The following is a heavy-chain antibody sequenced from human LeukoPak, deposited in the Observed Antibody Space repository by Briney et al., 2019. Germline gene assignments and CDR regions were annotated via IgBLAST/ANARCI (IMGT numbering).Heavy chain of an antibody. CDR3: ARDQTGITVAATGWFDP. D-gene: IGHD6-19*01. V-gene: IGHV3-11*04. CDR1: GFTFSDYY. Sequence: GGSLRLSCAASGFTFSDYYMSWISQAPGRGLEWVSYISNSGTTRYYADSVKGRFTISRDNTKNSLYLQMNSLRAEDTAVYYCARDQTGITVAATGWFDPWGQGTLVTVSS. CDR2: ISNSGTTR. J-gene: IGHJ5*02.